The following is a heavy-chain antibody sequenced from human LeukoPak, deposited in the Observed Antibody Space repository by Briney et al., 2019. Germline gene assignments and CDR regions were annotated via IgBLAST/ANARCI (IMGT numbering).Heavy chain of an antibody. J-gene: IGHJ3*02. CDR3: ARGPRGTRAFDI. V-gene: IGHV4-59*01. CDR2: IYYSGST. Sequence: SETLSLTCTVSGGSISSYYWSWIRQPPGKGREWLGYIYYSGSTNYNPSLKSRVTISVDTSKNQFSLKLSSVTAADTAMYYCARGPRGTRAFDIWGQGTMVTVSS. CDR1: GGSISSYY. D-gene: IGHD3-16*01.